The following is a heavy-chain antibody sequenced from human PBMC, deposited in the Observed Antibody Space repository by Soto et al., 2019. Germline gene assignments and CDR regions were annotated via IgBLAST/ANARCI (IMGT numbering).Heavy chain of an antibody. Sequence: QVQLVQSGAEVKKPGSSVKVSCKASGGTFSSYTISWVRQAPGQGLEWMGRIIPILGIANYAQKFQGRVTIIADKYTSTAYMELSSLRSEDTAVYYCARHFLVVTGDGYYYYGMEVWGQGTTVTVSS. V-gene: IGHV1-69*02. D-gene: IGHD7-27*01. CDR2: IIPILGIA. J-gene: IGHJ6*02. CDR1: GGTFSSYT. CDR3: ARHFLVVTGDGYYYYGMEV.